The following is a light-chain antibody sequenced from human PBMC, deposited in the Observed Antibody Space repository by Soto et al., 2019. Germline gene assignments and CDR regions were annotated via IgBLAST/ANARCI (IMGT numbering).Light chain of an antibody. Sequence: QSVLTQPPSMSAAPGQKVTISCSGSSFNVGSNYVSWYQQLPGTAPKLLIYDNSRRPSGIPDRISGSKSGTSATLGITGLLTGDEADYYCGTWDDSLNAGVFGGGTKLTVL. CDR1: SFNVGSNY. J-gene: IGLJ2*01. CDR3: GTWDDSLNAGV. V-gene: IGLV1-51*01. CDR2: DNS.